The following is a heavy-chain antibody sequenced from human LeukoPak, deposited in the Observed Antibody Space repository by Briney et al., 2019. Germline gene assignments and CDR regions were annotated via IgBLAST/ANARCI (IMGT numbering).Heavy chain of an antibody. CDR3: TRSDKITMIVVAGDY. Sequence: GGSLRLSCTASGFTFGDYATTWVRQAPGKGLEWVSFIRSKAYGGTTEYAASVKGRFTISRDDSKSIAYLQMNNLKTEDTAVYYCTRSDKITMIVVAGDYWGQGTLVTVSS. V-gene: IGHV3-49*04. CDR1: GFTFGDYA. J-gene: IGHJ4*02. CDR2: IRSKAYGGTT. D-gene: IGHD3-22*01.